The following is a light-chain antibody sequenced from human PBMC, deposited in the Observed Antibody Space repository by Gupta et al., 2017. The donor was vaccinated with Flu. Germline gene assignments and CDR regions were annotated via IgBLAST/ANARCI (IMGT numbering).Light chain of an antibody. CDR3: QQRSNWPPLT. J-gene: IGKJ4*01. CDR2: DAS. CDR1: QSVSSY. Sequence: EIVLTQSPATLSLSPGERATLSCRASQSVSSYLAWYQQKPGKAPRLLIYDASNRANGIPARFSGSGSGTDFTLTISSLGPEDFAVYYCQQRSNWPPLTFGGGPRWRSN. V-gene: IGKV3-11*01.